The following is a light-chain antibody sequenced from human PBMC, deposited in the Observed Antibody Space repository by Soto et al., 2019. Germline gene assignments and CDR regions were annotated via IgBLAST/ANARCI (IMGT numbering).Light chain of an antibody. CDR1: SSNIGSNT. CDR3: EAWDDSLNGFVV. CDR2: SNN. Sequence: QSVLTQPPSASGTPGQRVTISCSGSSSNIGSNTVNWYQQLPGTAPKLLIYSNNQRPSGVPDRFSGSKSGTSAYLAISGLQSEDEADYYCEAWDDSLNGFVVFGGGTKLTVL. J-gene: IGLJ2*01. V-gene: IGLV1-44*01.